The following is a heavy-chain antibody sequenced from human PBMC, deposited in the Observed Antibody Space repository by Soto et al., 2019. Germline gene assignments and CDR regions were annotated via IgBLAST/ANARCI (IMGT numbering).Heavy chain of an antibody. J-gene: IGHJ4*02. Sequence: SETLSLTCTVSGGSSSSSFNYWGWIRQPPGKGLEWIGSIYYSGSTHYNPSLKSRVTISVDTSKNQFSLKLNSMTAADTAVYYCARHNYGSGSTYFDYWGQGTLVTVSS. D-gene: IGHD3-10*01. CDR2: IYYSGST. CDR1: GGSSSSSFNY. CDR3: ARHNYGSGSTYFDY. V-gene: IGHV4-39*01.